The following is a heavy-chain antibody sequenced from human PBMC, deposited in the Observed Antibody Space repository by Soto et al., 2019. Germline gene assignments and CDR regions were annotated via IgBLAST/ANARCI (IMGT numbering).Heavy chain of an antibody. D-gene: IGHD3-22*01. CDR3: ARISDSSSQEEDY. CDR2: IDPGGLYI. CDR1: GYTFTNYF. J-gene: IGHJ4*02. Sequence: VQLVQSGAEVKEPGASVKDSCKASGYTFTNYFMHWVRQAPGQGLERMGIIDPGGLYIKYAQKFQARVIMTKDTSTSAVYMEMSSLRSEDTAVYYCARISDSSSQEEDYWGQGTLVTVSS. V-gene: IGHV1-46*01.